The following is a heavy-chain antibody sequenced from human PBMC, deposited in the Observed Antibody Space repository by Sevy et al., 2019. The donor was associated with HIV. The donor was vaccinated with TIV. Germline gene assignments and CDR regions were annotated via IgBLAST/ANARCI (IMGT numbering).Heavy chain of an antibody. CDR2: IAYDGGNK. CDR3: AKIPGAGSYFSYFDS. Sequence: GGSLRLSCAASGFSFNKYGMHWVRQAPGEGLEWVAVIAYDGGNKYYTDSVKGRFTISRDNSKNTLYLQMNSLRAEDTAVYYCAKIPGAGSYFSYFDSWGQGTLVTVS. V-gene: IGHV3-30*18. CDR1: GFSFNKYG. D-gene: IGHD1-26*01. J-gene: IGHJ4*02.